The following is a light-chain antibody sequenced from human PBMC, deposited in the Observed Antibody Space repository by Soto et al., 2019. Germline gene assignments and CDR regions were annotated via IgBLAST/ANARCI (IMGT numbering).Light chain of an antibody. CDR2: GAS. Sequence: EIVMTQSPATLSVSPRERATLSCRASQSVNINLAWYQQKPGQAPRLLIFGASSRANGIPARFSGSGSGTEFTLTISNLQTEDFAVYYCQQYNKWPRTFGQGTKVDIK. CDR3: QQYNKWPRT. CDR1: QSVNIN. V-gene: IGKV3-15*01. J-gene: IGKJ1*01.